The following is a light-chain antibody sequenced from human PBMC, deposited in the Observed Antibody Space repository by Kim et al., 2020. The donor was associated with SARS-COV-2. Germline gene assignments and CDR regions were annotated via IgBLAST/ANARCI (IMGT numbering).Light chain of an antibody. V-gene: IGKV1-5*03. CDR2: KAS. CDR3: QQYNSYSPRYT. Sequence: VGDRATITCRASQSISSWLAWYQQKPGKAPKLLIYKASSLESGVPSRFSGSGSGTEFTLTISSLQPDDFATYYCQQYNSYSPRYTFGQGTKLEI. CDR1: QSISSW. J-gene: IGKJ2*01.